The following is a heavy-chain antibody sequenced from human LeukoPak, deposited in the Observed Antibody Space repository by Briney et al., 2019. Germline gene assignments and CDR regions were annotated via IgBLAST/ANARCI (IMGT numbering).Heavy chain of an antibody. CDR2: MYYSGST. J-gene: IGHJ4*02. D-gene: IGHD2-2*02. V-gene: IGHV4-30-4*01. CDR1: GGSISSGDYY. Sequence: ASETLSLTCTVSGGSISSGDYYWSWIRQPPGKGLEWIAYMYYSGSTYYNPSLKSRVTMSADTSKNQSSLKLSSVTAADTAVYYCARGNIVVVPAAIKYFDYWGQGTLVTVSS. CDR3: ARGNIVVVPAAIKYFDY.